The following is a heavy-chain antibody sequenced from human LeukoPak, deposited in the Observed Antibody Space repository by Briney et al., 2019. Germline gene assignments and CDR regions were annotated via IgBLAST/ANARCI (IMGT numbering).Heavy chain of an antibody. Sequence: GGSLRLSCAASGFTFDDYAMHWVRQAPGKGLEWVSGINWNSGSIGYADSVKGRFTTSRDNAKNSLYLQMNSLRAEDTALYYCAKTSKTYSYDSSGYYYAPSWGYFDYWGQGTLVTVSS. J-gene: IGHJ4*02. CDR2: INWNSGSI. CDR1: GFTFDDYA. CDR3: AKTSKTYSYDSSGYYYAPSWGYFDY. D-gene: IGHD3-22*01. V-gene: IGHV3-9*01.